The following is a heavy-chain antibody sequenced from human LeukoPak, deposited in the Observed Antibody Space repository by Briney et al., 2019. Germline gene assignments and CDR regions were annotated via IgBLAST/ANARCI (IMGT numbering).Heavy chain of an antibody. CDR3: ARRRADYYVRRDFDY. V-gene: IGHV4-39*01. CDR1: GGSISSSSYY. D-gene: IGHD3-10*02. CDR2: IYYSGST. Sequence: SETLSLTCTVSGGSISSSSYYWGWIRQPPRKGLEWIGSIYYSGSTYYNPSLKSRVTISVDTSKNQFSLKLSSVTAADTAVHYCARRRADYYVRRDFDYWGQGTLVTVSS. J-gene: IGHJ4*02.